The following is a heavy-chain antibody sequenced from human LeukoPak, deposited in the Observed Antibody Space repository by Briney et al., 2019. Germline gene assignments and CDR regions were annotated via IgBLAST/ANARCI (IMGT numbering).Heavy chain of an antibody. D-gene: IGHD1-1*01. J-gene: IGHJ4*02. CDR1: GFTFSDYS. CDR2: IGISSGNT. Sequence: GGSLRLTCAASGFTFSDYSMNWVRHAPGKGLEWISWIGISSGNTKYADSVKGRFTISGDNAKNSLYLQMNSLRVEDTAVYYCERDHNYAFDNWGQGTLVTVSS. V-gene: IGHV3-48*04. CDR3: ERDHNYAFDN.